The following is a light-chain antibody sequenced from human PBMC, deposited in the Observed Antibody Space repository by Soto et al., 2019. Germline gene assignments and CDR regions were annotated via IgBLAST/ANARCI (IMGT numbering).Light chain of an antibody. Sequence: QSVLTQPRSVSGSPGQSVSISCTGTSSDVGGYNYVSWYQQHPGKAPKLMIYDVSKRPSGVPDRFSGSKSGNTASLTISGLQAEHEADYYCCSHAGSYTYVFGTGTTVTVL. CDR2: DVS. V-gene: IGLV2-11*01. J-gene: IGLJ1*01. CDR1: SSDVGGYNY. CDR3: CSHAGSYTYV.